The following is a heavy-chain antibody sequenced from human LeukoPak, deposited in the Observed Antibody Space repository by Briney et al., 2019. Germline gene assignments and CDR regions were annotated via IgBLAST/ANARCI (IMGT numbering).Heavy chain of an antibody. Sequence: GGSLRLSCAASGFTFRSYEMNWVRQAPGKGLEWVPYISSSGSTIYYADSVKGRFTISRDNAKNSLYLQMNSLRAEDTAVYYCAREGYGMDVWGQGTTVTVSS. V-gene: IGHV3-48*03. CDR3: AREGYGMDV. CDR1: GFTFRSYE. CDR2: ISSSGSTI. J-gene: IGHJ6*02.